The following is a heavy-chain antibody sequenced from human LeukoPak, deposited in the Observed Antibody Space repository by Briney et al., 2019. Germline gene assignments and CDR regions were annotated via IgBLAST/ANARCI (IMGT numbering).Heavy chain of an antibody. CDR3: ARRGLMDY. CDR2: IYYSGST. V-gene: IGHV4-59*08. CDR1: GGSMSSYY. J-gene: IGHJ4*02. Sequence: SGTLSLTCTVSGGSMSSYYWTWIRQPPGKGLEWIGYIYYSGSTNYNPSLKSRVTISVDTSKNQFFLKLSSVTAADTAVYYCARRGLMDYWGQGTLVTVSS.